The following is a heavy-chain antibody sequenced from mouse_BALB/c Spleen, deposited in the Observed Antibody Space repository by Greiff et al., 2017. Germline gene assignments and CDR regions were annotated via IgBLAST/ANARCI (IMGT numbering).Heavy chain of an antibody. V-gene: IGHV1-15*01. D-gene: IGHD2-1*01. Sequence: VQLKESGAELVRPGASVTLSCKASGYTFTDYEMHWVKQTPVHGLEWIGAIDPETGGTAYNQKFKGKATLTADKSSSTAYMELRSLTSEDSAVYYCTRSYYYGNPWFAYWGQGTLVTVSA. CDR2: IDPETGGT. J-gene: IGHJ3*01. CDR1: GYTFTDYE. CDR3: TRSYYYGNPWFAY.